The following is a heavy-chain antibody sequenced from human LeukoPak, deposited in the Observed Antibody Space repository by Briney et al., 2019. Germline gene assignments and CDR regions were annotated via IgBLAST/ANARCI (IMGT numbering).Heavy chain of an antibody. CDR2: FDPEDGET. CDR1: GYPFTSYY. CDR3: AAELPIDSWRRPGLYY. D-gene: IGHD1-26*01. Sequence: AASVKVSCKASGYPFTSYYMHWVRQAPGKGLEWMGGFDPEDGETIYAQKFQGRVTMTEDTSTDTAYMELSSLRSEDTAVYYCAAELPIDSWRRPGLYYWRQGTLVTVSS. J-gene: IGHJ4*02. V-gene: IGHV1-24*01.